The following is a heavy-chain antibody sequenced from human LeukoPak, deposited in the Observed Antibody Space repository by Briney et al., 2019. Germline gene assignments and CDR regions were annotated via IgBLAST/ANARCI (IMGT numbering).Heavy chain of an antibody. Sequence: GGSLRLSCAGSGFTFGTYAMSWVRQAPGMGLEWVSAISGSGGSTYYADSVKGRFTISRDNSKNTLYLQMNSLRAEDTAVYYCAKDREVCITGTTCYYYMDVWGKGTTVTVSS. CDR3: AKDREVCITGTTCYYYMDV. D-gene: IGHD1-7*01. J-gene: IGHJ6*03. V-gene: IGHV3-23*01. CDR1: GFTFGTYA. CDR2: ISGSGGST.